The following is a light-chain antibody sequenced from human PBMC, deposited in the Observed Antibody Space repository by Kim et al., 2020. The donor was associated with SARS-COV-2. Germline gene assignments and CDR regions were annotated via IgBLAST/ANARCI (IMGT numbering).Light chain of an antibody. CDR2: EVN. CDR1: SSDVGSYNL. J-gene: IGLJ1*01. V-gene: IGLV2-23*02. Sequence: QSALTQPASVSGSPGQSITISCTGTSSDVGSYNLVSWYQQHPGKAPKLMIYEVNKRPSGVSNRFSGSKSGNTASLTISGLQAEDEADYYCCSYAGINTFVFGTGTKVTVL. CDR3: CSYAGINTFV.